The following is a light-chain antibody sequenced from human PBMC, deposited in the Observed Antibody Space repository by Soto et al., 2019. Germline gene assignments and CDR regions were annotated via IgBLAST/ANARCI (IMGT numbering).Light chain of an antibody. CDR3: QQSYSAPLT. CDR1: QSITKY. CDR2: ATS. J-gene: IGKJ4*01. V-gene: IGKV1-39*01. Sequence: DIQMAQSPSSLSASVGDRVTIAFRASQSITKYVNWFQQKPGKAPKLLIYATSSLQSGVSSRFSGSGSGTDFTLTISSLQPEDFATYYCQQSYSAPLTFGGGTTVDIK.